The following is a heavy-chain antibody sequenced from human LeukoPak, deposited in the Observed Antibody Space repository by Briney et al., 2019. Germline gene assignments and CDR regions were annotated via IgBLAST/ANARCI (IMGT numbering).Heavy chain of an antibody. D-gene: IGHD1-7*01. V-gene: IGHV3-33*08. Sequence: GGSLRLSCLTSGFTLSTNAMSWVRQAPGKGLEWVAVIRPDGSHISYVDPVKGRFTISRDNSNNMLYLQMSSLRAEDTALYYCLREVDWKYAFDYWGRGTLVTVSS. CDR1: GFTLSTNA. J-gene: IGHJ4*02. CDR3: LREVDWKYAFDY. CDR2: IRPDGSHI.